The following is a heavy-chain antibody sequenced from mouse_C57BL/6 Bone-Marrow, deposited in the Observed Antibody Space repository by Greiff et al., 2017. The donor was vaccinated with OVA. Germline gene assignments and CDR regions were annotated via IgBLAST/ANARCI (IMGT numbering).Heavy chain of an antibody. CDR3: ARLLWYLRFYAMDY. D-gene: IGHD2-1*01. Sequence: QVQLQQPGAELVKPGASVKLSCKASGYTFTSYWMQWVKQRPGQGLEWIGEIDPSDSYTNYNQKIKGKAKLTVDTSSSTAYMQLSSLTSENAAVYYCARLLWYLRFYAMDYWGQGTSVTVSS. J-gene: IGHJ4*01. CDR2: IDPSDSYT. V-gene: IGHV1-50*01. CDR1: GYTFTSYW.